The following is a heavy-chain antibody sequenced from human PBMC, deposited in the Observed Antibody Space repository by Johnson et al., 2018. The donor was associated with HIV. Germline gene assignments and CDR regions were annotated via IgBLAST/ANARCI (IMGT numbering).Heavy chain of an antibody. CDR3: AREVYAHDAFDI. Sequence: QVQLVESGGGVVQPGRSLRLSCAASGFTFSSYAMHWVRQAPGKGLEWVAVISYDGSNKYYADSVKCRFTISRDNSKNTLYLQMNSLRPEDTAVYYCAREVYAHDAFDIWGQGTMVTVSS. CDR1: GFTFSSYA. J-gene: IGHJ3*02. D-gene: IGHD3-16*01. CDR2: ISYDGSNK. V-gene: IGHV3-30*04.